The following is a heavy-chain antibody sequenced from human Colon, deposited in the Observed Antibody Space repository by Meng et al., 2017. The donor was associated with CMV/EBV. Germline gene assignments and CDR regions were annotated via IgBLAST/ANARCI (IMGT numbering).Heavy chain of an antibody. D-gene: IGHD1-7*01. J-gene: IGHJ4*02. Sequence: GGSLRLSCGASGFTFSSYWMTWVRQVPGKGLEWLAKIKHDGHEEKYLDSVEGRFSISRDNTKNSLYLLMSSLRVEDTGLYYCVRSTGWNSYFDYWGQGAQVTVSS. CDR1: GFTFSSYW. CDR3: VRSTGWNSYFDY. CDR2: IKHDGHEE. V-gene: IGHV3-7*01.